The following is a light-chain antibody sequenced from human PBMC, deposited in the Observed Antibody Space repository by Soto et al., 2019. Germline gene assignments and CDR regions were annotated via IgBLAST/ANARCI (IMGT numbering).Light chain of an antibody. V-gene: IGKV1-5*01. Sequence: DIQMTQSPSTLSASVGDRVTITCRASQSISSWLAWYQQKPGKAPKLLIYDASSLESGVPSRFSGSGSGTECTLIISNLQPDDFATYYCQQYNSYPLPCGQGTRLEIK. CDR2: DAS. CDR3: QQYNSYPLP. J-gene: IGKJ5*01. CDR1: QSISSW.